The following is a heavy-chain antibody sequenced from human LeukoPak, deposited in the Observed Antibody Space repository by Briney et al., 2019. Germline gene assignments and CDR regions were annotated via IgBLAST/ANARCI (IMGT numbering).Heavy chain of an antibody. Sequence: GGPLRLSCAASGFTFSSYGMHWVRQAPGKGLEWVAVIWYDGSNKYYADSVKGRFTISRDNSKNTLYLQMNSLRAEDTAVYYCAKEPLKDYDFWSGYPYWGQGTLVTVSS. CDR3: AKEPLKDYDFWSGYPY. V-gene: IGHV3-33*06. D-gene: IGHD3-3*01. CDR1: GFTFSSYG. J-gene: IGHJ4*02. CDR2: IWYDGSNK.